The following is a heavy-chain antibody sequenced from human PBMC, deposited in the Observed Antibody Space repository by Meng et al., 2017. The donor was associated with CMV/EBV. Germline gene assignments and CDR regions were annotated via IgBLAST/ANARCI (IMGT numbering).Heavy chain of an antibody. D-gene: IGHD3-22*01. CDR2: INPNSGGT. V-gene: IGHV1-2*02. CDR3: ARETYYYDSSGYYYSN. J-gene: IGHJ4*02. CDR1: GYTFTGYY. Sequence: ASVKVSCKASGYTFTGYYMHWVRQAPGQGLEWMGWINPNSGGTNYAQKFQGRVTMTRDTSISTAYMELSRLRSDDTAVYYCARETYYYDSSGYYYSNWGQGTLVPSPQ.